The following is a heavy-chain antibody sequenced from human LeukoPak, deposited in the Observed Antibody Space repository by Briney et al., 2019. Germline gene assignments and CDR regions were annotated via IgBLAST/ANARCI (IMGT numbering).Heavy chain of an antibody. CDR2: IYYSGST. Sequence: SETLSLTCTVSGGSISSGGYYWSWIRQHPGKGLEWIGYIYYSGSTYYNPSLKSRVTISVDTSKNQFSLKLSSVTAADTAVYYCARDHWNDVSYWGQGTLVTVSS. J-gene: IGHJ4*02. V-gene: IGHV4-31*03. D-gene: IGHD1-1*01. CDR1: GGSISSGGYY. CDR3: ARDHWNDVSY.